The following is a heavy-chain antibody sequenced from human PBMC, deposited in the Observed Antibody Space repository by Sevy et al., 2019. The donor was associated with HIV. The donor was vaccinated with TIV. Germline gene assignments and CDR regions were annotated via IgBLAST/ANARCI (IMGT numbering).Heavy chain of an antibody. CDR2: INSDGSST. Sequence: GGSLRLSCAASGFTFSSYWMHWVRQAPGKGLVWVSRINSDGSSTSYADSVKGRFTISRDNAKNTLYLQMNSLRAKDTAVYYCAWERYDFWSGYYPKKSTYYYYGMDVWGQGTTVTVSS. V-gene: IGHV3-74*01. D-gene: IGHD3-3*01. CDR3: AWERYDFWSGYYPKKSTYYYYGMDV. CDR1: GFTFSSYW. J-gene: IGHJ6*02.